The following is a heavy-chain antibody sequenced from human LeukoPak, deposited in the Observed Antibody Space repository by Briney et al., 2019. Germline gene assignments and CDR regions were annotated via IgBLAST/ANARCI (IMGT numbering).Heavy chain of an antibody. D-gene: IGHD6-19*01. J-gene: IGHJ4*02. Sequence: SETLSLTCAVSGGSISSGGYSWSWIRQPPGTGLEWIGYIYHSGSTYYNPSLKSRVTISVDTSKNQFSLKLSSVTAADTAVYYCARGGSGWYPGGYYFDYWGQGTLVTVSS. CDR3: ARGGSGWYPGGYYFDY. CDR2: IYHSGST. CDR1: GGSISSGGYS. V-gene: IGHV4-30-2*01.